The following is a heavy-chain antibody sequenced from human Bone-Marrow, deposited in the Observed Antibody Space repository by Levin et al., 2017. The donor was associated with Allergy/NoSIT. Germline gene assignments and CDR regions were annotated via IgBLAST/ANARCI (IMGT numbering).Heavy chain of an antibody. CDR3: AITHDDLNQLAY. CDR1: GYIFNTYW. D-gene: IGHD3-3*01. V-gene: IGHV5-51*01. CDR2: IYPEDSET. Sequence: RGESLKISCKGSGYIFNTYWIGWVRQKPGQGLEWMALIYPEDSETRYGPSFSGQVTISADKSISTAYLQWGSKKAADTAMYFCAITHDDLNQLAYWGQGTPVTVSS. J-gene: IGHJ4*02.